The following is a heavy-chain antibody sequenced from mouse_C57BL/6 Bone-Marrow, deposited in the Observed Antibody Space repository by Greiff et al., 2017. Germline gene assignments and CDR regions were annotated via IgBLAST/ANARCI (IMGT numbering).Heavy chain of an antibody. V-gene: IGHV1-59*01. Sequence: QVQLQQPGAELVRPGTSVTLSCKASGYTFTSYWMHWVKQRPGQGLEWIGVIDPSDSYTNYNQKFKGKATLTVDTSSSTAYMQLSSLTSEDSAVYYCHSNYSAMDYWGQGTSVTVSS. CDR3: HSNYSAMDY. CDR1: GYTFTSYW. D-gene: IGHD2-5*01. CDR2: IDPSDSYT. J-gene: IGHJ4*01.